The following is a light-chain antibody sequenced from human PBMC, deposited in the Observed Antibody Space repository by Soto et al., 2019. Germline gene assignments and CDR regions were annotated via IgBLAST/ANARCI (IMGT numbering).Light chain of an antibody. V-gene: IGKV3-20*01. CDR3: QQYGSATWT. CDR2: CXS. CDR1: HSVITSY. J-gene: IGKJ1*01. Sequence: EIVLTQSPGTLSLSPGERATLSXRASHSVITSYLVWHQQEPGXAPRVXXDCXSTMATGSPARLSGSGSGTEFTLIISSLHSEDSAVYYCQQYGSATWTFGQGTKVDIK.